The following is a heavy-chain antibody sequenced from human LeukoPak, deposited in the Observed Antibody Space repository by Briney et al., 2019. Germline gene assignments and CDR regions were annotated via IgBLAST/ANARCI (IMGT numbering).Heavy chain of an antibody. J-gene: IGHJ2*01. CDR3: ARAPQSRRL. CDR1: GFTFSSYE. CDR2: ISSSGSTI. D-gene: IGHD1-14*01. Sequence: GGSLRLSCAASGFTFSSYEMNWVRQAPGKGLEWVSYISSSGSTIYYADSVKGRFTISRDNAKSSLYLQMNSLRAEDTAVYYCARAPQSRRLWGRGTLVTVSS. V-gene: IGHV3-48*03.